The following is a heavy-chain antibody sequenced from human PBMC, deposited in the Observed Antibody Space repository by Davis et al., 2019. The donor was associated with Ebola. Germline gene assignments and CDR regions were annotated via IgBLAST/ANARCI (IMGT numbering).Heavy chain of an antibody. CDR2: INHSGST. Sequence: SETLSLTCAVYGGSFSGYYWSWIRQPPGKGLEWIGEINHSGSTNYNPSLKSRVTISVDTSKNQFSLKLSSVTAEDTAVYYCARGSRTFHPWGQGTLVTVSS. CDR1: GGSFSGYY. V-gene: IGHV4-34*01. CDR3: ARGSRTFHP. J-gene: IGHJ5*02.